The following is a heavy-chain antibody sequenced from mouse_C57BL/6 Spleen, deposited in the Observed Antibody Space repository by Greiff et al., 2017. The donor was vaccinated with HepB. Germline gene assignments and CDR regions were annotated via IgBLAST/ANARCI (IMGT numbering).Heavy chain of an antibody. V-gene: IGHV5-17*01. CDR1: GFTFSDYG. J-gene: IGHJ3*01. CDR3: ARLWTPFAY. Sequence: EVNLVESGGGLVKPGGSLKLSCAASGFTFSDYGMHWVRQAPEKGLEWVAYISSGSSTIYYADTVKGRFTISRDNAKNTLFLQMTSLRSEDTAMYYCARLWTPFAYWGQGTLVTVSA. D-gene: IGHD6-1*01. CDR2: ISSGSSTI.